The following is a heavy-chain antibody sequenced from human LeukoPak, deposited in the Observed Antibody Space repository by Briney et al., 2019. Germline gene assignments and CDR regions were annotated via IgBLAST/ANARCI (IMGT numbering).Heavy chain of an antibody. Sequence: GGSLRLSCAASGFTFSSYAMSWVRQAPGKGLEWVSGISGSGGITHYADSVRGRFTISRDNSKNTLYLQMNSLRAEDTAVYYCAKDPTDFDSSGQTYFDYWGQGSLVTVSS. V-gene: IGHV3-23*01. CDR2: ISGSGGIT. D-gene: IGHD3-22*01. CDR1: GFTFSSYA. J-gene: IGHJ4*02. CDR3: AKDPTDFDSSGQTYFDY.